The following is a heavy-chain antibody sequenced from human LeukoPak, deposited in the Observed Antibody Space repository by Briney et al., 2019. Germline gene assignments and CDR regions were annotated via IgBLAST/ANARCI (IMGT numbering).Heavy chain of an antibody. CDR2: IYDIGTT. D-gene: IGHD6-13*01. CDR1: GGSITRFY. Sequence: PSETLSLTCTVSGGSITRFYWSWIRQPPGKGLEWIGYIYDIGTTNYNPSLKTRVTMSVDTSNYQFSLKLSSVTAADTAVYYCATGVHGITAAGDYYFDYWGQGTLVTVSS. V-gene: IGHV4-59*03. CDR3: ATGVHGITAAGDYYFDY. J-gene: IGHJ4*02.